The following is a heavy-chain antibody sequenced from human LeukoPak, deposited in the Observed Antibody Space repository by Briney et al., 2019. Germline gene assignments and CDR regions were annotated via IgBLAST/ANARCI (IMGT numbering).Heavy chain of an antibody. J-gene: IGHJ4*02. CDR1: GVSLSRYY. CDR3: ARGSLPIFGVVTLDY. Sequence: SETLSFTCAVSGVSLSRYYGSWIRQPPGEGLEWLGEINHSGSTSYNPSLQSRVTISVDTSKNQFFLKLSSVTAADTAVYYCARGSLPIFGVVTLDYWGQGTLVTVSS. D-gene: IGHD3-3*01. CDR2: INHSGST. V-gene: IGHV4-34*01.